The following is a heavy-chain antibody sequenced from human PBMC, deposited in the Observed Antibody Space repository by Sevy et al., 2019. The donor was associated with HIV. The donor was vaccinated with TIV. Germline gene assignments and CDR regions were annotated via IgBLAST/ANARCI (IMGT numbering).Heavy chain of an antibody. CDR1: GFTFSSYA. CDR2: ISYDGSNK. V-gene: IGHV3-30-3*01. CDR3: AREGRYVDWLLTAAYYYYYGMDV. Sequence: GGSLRLSCAASGFTFSSYAMHWVRQAPGKGLEWVAVISYDGSNKYYADSVKGRFTISRDNSKNTLYLQMNSLRAEDTAVYYCAREGRYVDWLLTAAYYYYYGMDVWGQGTTVTVSS. J-gene: IGHJ6*02. D-gene: IGHD3-9*01.